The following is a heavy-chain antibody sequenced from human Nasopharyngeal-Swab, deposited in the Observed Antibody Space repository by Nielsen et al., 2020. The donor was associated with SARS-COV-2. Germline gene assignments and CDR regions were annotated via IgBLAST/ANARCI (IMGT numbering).Heavy chain of an antibody. V-gene: IGHV3-23*01. CDR1: GFTFSSYA. CDR3: AKGNTHRPEDH. Sequence: GESLKISCAASGFTFSSYAMTWLRQATGKGLELVSTISGSGGSTYYADSVKGRFTISRANSKNTLYLQMNSLRAEDTAVYYCAKGNTHRPEDHWGQGTLVTVSS. J-gene: IGHJ4*02. CDR2: ISGSGGST.